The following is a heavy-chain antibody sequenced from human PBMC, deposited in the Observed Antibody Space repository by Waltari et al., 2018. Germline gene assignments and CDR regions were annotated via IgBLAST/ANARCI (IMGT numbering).Heavy chain of an antibody. V-gene: IGHV3-21*01. CDR3: ARDPWGSYRHGEV. Sequence: EVQLVESGGGLVKPGGSLRLSCAASGFPFSSYSLTWVRQAPGKGLEWVSSISSSSSYIYYADSVKGRFTISRDNAKNSLYLQMNSLRAEDTAVYYCARDPWGSYRHGEVWGQGTLVTVSS. CDR2: ISSSSSYI. J-gene: IGHJ4*02. D-gene: IGHD3-16*02. CDR1: GFPFSSYS.